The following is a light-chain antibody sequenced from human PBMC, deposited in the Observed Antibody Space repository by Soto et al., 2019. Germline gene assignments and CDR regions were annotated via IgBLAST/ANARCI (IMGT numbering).Light chain of an antibody. Sequence: EIVMTQSPATLSVSPGERATLSCRASQSVSSNLAWYQQKPGHAPRLLIYGASTRATGIPARFSGSGSGTEFTLTISSLQSEDYAVYYCQHYNNWPPWTFGQGTKVESK. CDR2: GAS. CDR3: QHYNNWPPWT. V-gene: IGKV3-15*01. CDR1: QSVSSN. J-gene: IGKJ1*01.